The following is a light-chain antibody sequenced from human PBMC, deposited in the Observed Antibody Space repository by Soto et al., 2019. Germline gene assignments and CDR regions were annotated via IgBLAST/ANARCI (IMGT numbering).Light chain of an antibody. CDR2: RND. CDR3: AAWDDSLSGWV. CDR1: SSNIGYNY. Sequence: QAVVTQPPSASGTPGQRVTICCSGTSSNIGYNYVYWYQQLPGTAPKLLIYRNDQRPSGVPDRFSGSKSGTSASLAISGLRSEDEADYYCAAWDDSLSGWVFGGGTKLTVL. J-gene: IGLJ3*02. V-gene: IGLV1-47*01.